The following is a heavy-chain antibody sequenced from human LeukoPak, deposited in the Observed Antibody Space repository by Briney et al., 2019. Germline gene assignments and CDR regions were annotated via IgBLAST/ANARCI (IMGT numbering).Heavy chain of an antibody. V-gene: IGHV4-39*01. CDR2: IDYSGST. D-gene: IGHD3-22*01. CDR1: GGSISSSSYY. Sequence: SETLSLTCTVSGGSISSSSYYWGWIRQPPGEGLEWIGSIDYSGSTYYKLSLKSRVTISVDTSKNQFSLKLSSVTAADTAVYYCARNWFYNDSRGNHPLYYFDYWGQGTLATVSS. CDR3: ARNWFYNDSRGNHPLYYFDY. J-gene: IGHJ4*02.